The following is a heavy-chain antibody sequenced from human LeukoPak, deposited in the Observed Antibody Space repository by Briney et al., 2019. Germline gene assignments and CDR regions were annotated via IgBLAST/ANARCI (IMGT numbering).Heavy chain of an antibody. CDR3: WGKTPPRDAFDI. J-gene: IGHJ3*02. CDR1: GFTFSSYA. D-gene: IGHD7-27*01. CDR2: ISSSGGST. V-gene: IGHV3-23*01. Sequence: GGSLRLSCAASGFTFSSYAMSWVRQAPGKGLEWVSAISSSGGSTYYADSVKGRFTISRDNSKNTLYLQMNSLRAEDTAVYYCWGKTPPRDAFDIWGQGTMVTVSS.